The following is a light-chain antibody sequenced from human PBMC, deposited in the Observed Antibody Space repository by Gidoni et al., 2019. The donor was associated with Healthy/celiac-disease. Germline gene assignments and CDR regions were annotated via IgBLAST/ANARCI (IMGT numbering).Light chain of an antibody. CDR2: AAS. V-gene: IGKV1-39*01. J-gene: IGKJ2*01. CDR3: QQSYSTLPYT. Sequence: DIQMTQSPSSLSASVGDRVTITCRASQSISSYLTWYQQKPGKAPKLLLYAASSLQSGVPSRFSGSGSGTDFTLTISSLQPEDFATYYCQQSYSTLPYTFXQXTKLEIK. CDR1: QSISSY.